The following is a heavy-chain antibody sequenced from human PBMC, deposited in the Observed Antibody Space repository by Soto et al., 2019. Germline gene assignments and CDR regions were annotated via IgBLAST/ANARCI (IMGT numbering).Heavy chain of an antibody. CDR2: ISSDESNK. J-gene: IGHJ4*02. V-gene: IGHV3-30*18. D-gene: IGHD3-3*01. Sequence: QVQLVESGGGVVQPGRSLRLSCAVSGFTFSRYGMHWVRQAPGKGLEWVAVISSDESNKYYADSMKGRVTISRDNSKNTLYLQMNSLRPEDTAVYYCAKDGSVLRFLEWLLYLEYWGQGTLVTVSS. CDR1: GFTFSRYG. CDR3: AKDGSVLRFLEWLLYLEY.